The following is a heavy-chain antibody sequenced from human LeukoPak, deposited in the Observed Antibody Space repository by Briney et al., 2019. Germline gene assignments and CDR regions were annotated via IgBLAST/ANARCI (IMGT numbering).Heavy chain of an antibody. CDR3: ARMTHGGGGASYSHFDR. J-gene: IGHJ4*02. D-gene: IGHD2-8*01. Sequence: GASVKVSCMASGYTFTNFYMHWARQAPGQGLEWMGWVHPYSGVAQYTQKFHGRVTLTRDMSISTSYLELSGLRSDDTAVYNCARMTHGGGGASYSHFDRWGQGTLVTVSS. V-gene: IGHV1-2*02. CDR1: GYTFTNFY. CDR2: VHPYSGVA.